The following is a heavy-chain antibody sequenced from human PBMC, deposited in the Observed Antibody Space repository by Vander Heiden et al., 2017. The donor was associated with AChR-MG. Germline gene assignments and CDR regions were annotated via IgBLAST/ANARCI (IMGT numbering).Heavy chain of an antibody. Sequence: QVQLQESGPGLVKPSQTLALTCTVSGGPISSGSYDWSWIRQPAGKGLEWIGRIYTSGSTNYYPSLRSRVTISVDTSKNQFSLKLSSVTAADTAVYYCAREAGYSSSWYPPFFDYWGQGTLVTVSS. CDR1: GGPISSGSYD. D-gene: IGHD6-13*01. CDR3: AREAGYSSSWYPPFFDY. CDR2: IYTSGST. V-gene: IGHV4-61*02. J-gene: IGHJ4*02.